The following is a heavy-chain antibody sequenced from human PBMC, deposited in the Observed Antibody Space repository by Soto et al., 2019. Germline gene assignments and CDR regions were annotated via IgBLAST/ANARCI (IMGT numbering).Heavy chain of an antibody. CDR1: GFTFSSYA. J-gene: IGHJ6*02. V-gene: IGHV3-30-3*01. CDR2: ISYDGSNK. D-gene: IGHD2-15*01. Sequence: QVQLVESGGGVVQPGRSLRLSCAASGFTFSSYAMHWVRQAPGKGLEWVAVISYDGSNKYYADSVKGRFTISRDNSKNTLYLQMNSLRAEDTAVYYCAKGYCSGGSCYSGYYYYGMDVWGQGTTVTVSS. CDR3: AKGYCSGGSCYSGYYYYGMDV.